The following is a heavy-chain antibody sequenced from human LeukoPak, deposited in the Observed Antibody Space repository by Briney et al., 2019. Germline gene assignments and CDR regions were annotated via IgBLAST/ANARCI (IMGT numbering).Heavy chain of an antibody. CDR3: ARVSLDYYYMDV. J-gene: IGHJ6*03. CDR1: GGTFSSYA. Sequence: SVKVSCKASGGTFSSYAVSWVRQAPGQGLEWMGGIIPIFGTANYAQKFQGRVTITTDESTSTAYMELSSLRSEDTAVYYCARVSLDYYYMDVWGKGTTVTVSS. CDR2: IIPIFGTA. V-gene: IGHV1-69*05.